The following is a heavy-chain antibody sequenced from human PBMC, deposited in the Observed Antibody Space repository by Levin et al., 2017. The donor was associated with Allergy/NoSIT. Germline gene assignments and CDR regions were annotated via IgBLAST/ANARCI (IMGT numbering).Heavy chain of an antibody. CDR2: ISGNADST. CDR1: GFTFNNYL. Sequence: GGSLRLSCAASGFTFNNYLMTWVRQAPGKGLEWVSSISGNADSTFYVDSVTGRFTISRDNSKTTLYLQMNSLRAEDTAVYYCAVGNSINTWFHFAYWGRGALVSVSS. CDR3: AVGNSINTWFHFAY. J-gene: IGHJ4*02. D-gene: IGHD3-22*01. V-gene: IGHV3-23*01.